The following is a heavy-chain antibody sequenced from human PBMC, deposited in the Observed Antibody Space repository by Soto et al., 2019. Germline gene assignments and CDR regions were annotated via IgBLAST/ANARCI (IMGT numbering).Heavy chain of an antibody. CDR3: ATVFSLSPDCSGGSCYPPNTYYFDY. V-gene: IGHV1-24*01. CDR2: FDPEDGET. D-gene: IGHD2-15*01. Sequence: ASVKVSCKVSGYTLTELSMHWVRQAPGKGLEWMGGFDPEDGETIYAQKFQGRVTMTEDTSTDTAYMELSSLRSEDTAVYYCATVFSLSPDCSGGSCYPPNTYYFDYWGQGTLVTVSS. CDR1: GYTLTELS. J-gene: IGHJ4*02.